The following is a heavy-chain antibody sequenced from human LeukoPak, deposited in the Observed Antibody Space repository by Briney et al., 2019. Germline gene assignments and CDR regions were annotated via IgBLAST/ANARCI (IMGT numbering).Heavy chain of an antibody. J-gene: IGHJ4*02. D-gene: IGHD3-22*01. CDR1: GYTFTSYG. V-gene: IGHV1-18*01. Sequence: ASVKVCCKASGYTFTSYGISWVRQAPGQGLEWMGWISAYNGNTNYAQKLQGRVTMTTDTSTSTAYMELRSLRSDDTAVYYCARDRLTPPDSSGYYYVEPYFDYWGQGTLVTVSS. CDR2: ISAYNGNT. CDR3: ARDRLTPPDSSGYYYVEPYFDY.